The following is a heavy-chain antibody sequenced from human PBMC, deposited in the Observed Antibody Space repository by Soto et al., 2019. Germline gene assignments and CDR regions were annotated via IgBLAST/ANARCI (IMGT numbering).Heavy chain of an antibody. J-gene: IGHJ6*02. CDR2: MHYTGFS. CDR3: ARGGYEGDTVRWGSGYYYGMDV. Sequence: SETLSLTCSFSGDSVTSHYLTWIRQSPEKGLEWIGYMHYTGFSHYNPSLKSRLTISVDRSKNQFTLQLTSVTAADTAVYYCARGGYEGDTVRWGSGYYYGMDVWGQGTTVTVSS. V-gene: IGHV4-59*02. CDR1: GDSVTSHY. D-gene: IGHD5-12*01.